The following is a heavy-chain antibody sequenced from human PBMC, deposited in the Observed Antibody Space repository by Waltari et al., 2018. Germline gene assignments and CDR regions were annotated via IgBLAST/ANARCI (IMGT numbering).Heavy chain of an antibody. CDR1: GYSIGSGYYY. Sequence: QLQLRESGPGLLKPSETLSLTCSVSGYSIGSGYYYWGWIRQAPGKGLEWIGSIYFAGSTYYNQSLKSRLTISVDTSKNQFSLRLSSVTAADTAVYYCAREVGGSSWSTTPRGDAFDIWGQGTMVTVSS. CDR3: AREVGGSSWSTTPRGDAFDI. D-gene: IGHD6-13*01. J-gene: IGHJ3*02. CDR2: IYFAGST. V-gene: IGHV4-39*07.